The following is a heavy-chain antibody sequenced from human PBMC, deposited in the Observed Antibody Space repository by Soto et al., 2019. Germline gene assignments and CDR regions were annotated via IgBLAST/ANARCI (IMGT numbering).Heavy chain of an antibody. Sequence: EVRLLESGGGLVQPGGSLRLSCAASGFTFSSYGMTWVRQAPGKGLEWVSAISGSGASPYYADSVKGRFTISRDNSKNTLYLQMNSLRAEDTAVYYCAKGYQFNYYGMDVWGQGTTVTVSS. CDR1: GFTFSSYG. CDR2: ISGSGASP. D-gene: IGHD2-2*01. J-gene: IGHJ6*02. CDR3: AKGYQFNYYGMDV. V-gene: IGHV3-23*01.